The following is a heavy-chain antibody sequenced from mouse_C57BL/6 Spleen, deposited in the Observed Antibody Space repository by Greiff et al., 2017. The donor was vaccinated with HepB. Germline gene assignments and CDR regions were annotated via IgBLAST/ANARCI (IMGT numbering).Heavy chain of an antibody. CDR3: ARHGAQAYFDY. V-gene: IGHV5-6*01. J-gene: IGHJ2*01. Sequence: EVHLVESGGDLVKPGGSLKLSCAASGFTFSSYGMSWVRQTPDKRLEWVATISSGGSYTYYPDSVKGRFTITRDNDKNTLYLQMSSLKSEDTAMYYCARHGAQAYFDYWGQGTTLTVSS. D-gene: IGHD3-2*02. CDR2: ISSGGSYT. CDR1: GFTFSSYG.